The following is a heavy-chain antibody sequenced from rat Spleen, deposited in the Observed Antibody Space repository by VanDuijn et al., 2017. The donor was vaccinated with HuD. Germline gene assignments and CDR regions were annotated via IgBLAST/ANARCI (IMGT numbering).Heavy chain of an antibody. V-gene: IGHV5-22*01. CDR3: ARPHSSHYVMDA. J-gene: IGHJ4*01. Sequence: EVQLVESGGGLVQPGRSMKLSCAVSGFTFSNYDMAWVRQAPPKGLEWVASISFDGSRTYFRDSVKGRFTISRDNAQNTLYLQMNSLRSEDTATYYCARPHSSHYVMDAWGQGASVTVSS. D-gene: IGHD1-8*01. CDR1: GFTFSNYD. CDR2: ISFDGSRT.